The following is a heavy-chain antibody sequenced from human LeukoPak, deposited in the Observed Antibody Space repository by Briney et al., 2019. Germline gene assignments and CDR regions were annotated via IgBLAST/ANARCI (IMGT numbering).Heavy chain of an antibody. CDR2: IKQDGSEK. V-gene: IGHV3-7*01. J-gene: IGHJ4*02. Sequence: PGGSLRLSXAASGFTFSSYWMSWVGQPPGKGLEWVANIKQDGSEKYYVDSVKGRFTISRDHAKNSLYLQMNSLRAEDTAVYYCARATHRVVADYFDYWGQGTLVTVSS. CDR3: ARATHRVVADYFDY. CDR1: GFTFSSYW. D-gene: IGHD2-15*01.